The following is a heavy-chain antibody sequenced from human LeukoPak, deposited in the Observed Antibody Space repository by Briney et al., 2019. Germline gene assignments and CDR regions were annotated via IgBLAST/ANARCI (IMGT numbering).Heavy chain of an antibody. CDR2: IIPIFGTA. V-gene: IGHV1-69*01. Sequence: ASVKVSCKASGGTFSNYAISWVRQAPGQGLEWVGGIIPIFGTANYAQNFQGRVTITADESTSTVYMEVSGLRSEDTAVYFCARDSEARQTLWPYWGQGTRVPVSS. CDR1: GGTFSNYA. J-gene: IGHJ4*02. CDR3: ARDSEARQTLWPY. D-gene: IGHD3-10*01.